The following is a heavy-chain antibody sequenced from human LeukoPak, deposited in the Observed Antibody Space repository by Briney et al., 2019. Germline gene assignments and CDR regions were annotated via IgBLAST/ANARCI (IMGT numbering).Heavy chain of an antibody. V-gene: IGHV3-7*03. Sequence: PGGSLRLSCAASGFTFGDTWMNWVRQVPGQGLEWVANIKQDGSEKFYVASAKGRFTISRGNGKSSLYLQMNSLRAEDTALYYCATSYDMGWLIGYWGQGTLVTVSS. J-gene: IGHJ4*02. CDR2: IKQDGSEK. CDR3: ATSYDMGWLIGY. D-gene: IGHD3/OR15-3a*01. CDR1: GFTFGDTW.